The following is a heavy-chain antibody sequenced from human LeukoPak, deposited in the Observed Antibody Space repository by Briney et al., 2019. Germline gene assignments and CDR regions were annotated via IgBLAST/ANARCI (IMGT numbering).Heavy chain of an antibody. D-gene: IGHD3-22*01. CDR2: IYPGDSDT. J-gene: IGHJ3*02. CDR3: ARPPPYDSSGYSAFDI. CDR1: GYSFTSYW. Sequence: GESLKVSCKGSGYSFTSYWIGWVRQMPGKGLEWMGIIYPGDSDTRYSPSFQGQVTISADKSISTAYLQWSSLKASDTAMYYCARPPPYDSSGYSAFDIWGQGTMVTVSS. V-gene: IGHV5-51*01.